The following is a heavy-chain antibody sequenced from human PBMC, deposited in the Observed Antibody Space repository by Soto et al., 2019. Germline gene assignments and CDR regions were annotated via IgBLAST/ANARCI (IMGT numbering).Heavy chain of an antibody. CDR2: INHSGST. CDR1: GGSFSGYY. V-gene: IGHV4-34*01. D-gene: IGHD6-6*01. CDR3: AGRSRIAAKGPHGMDV. Sequence: SSATLSLTCAVYGGSFSGYYWIGIRQPPGKGLEWIGEINHSGSTNYNPSLKSRVTISVDTSKNQFSLKLSSVTAADTAVYYCAGRSRIAAKGPHGMDVWGQGTTVT. J-gene: IGHJ6*02.